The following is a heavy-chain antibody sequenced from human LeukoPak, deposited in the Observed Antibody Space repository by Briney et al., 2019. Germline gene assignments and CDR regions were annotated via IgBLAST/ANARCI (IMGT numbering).Heavy chain of an antibody. V-gene: IGHV3-9*01. CDR1: GFTFDDYA. CDR3: AKDYDYGFDY. CDR2: ISWNIDNI. J-gene: IGHJ4*02. Sequence: GRSLRLSCAASGFTFDDYAMHWVRQAPGKGLEWVSGISWNIDNIDYADSVRGRFTISRDDAKNSLYLQMNSLRAEDTALYYCAKDYDYGFDYWGQGTLVTVS. D-gene: IGHD4-17*01.